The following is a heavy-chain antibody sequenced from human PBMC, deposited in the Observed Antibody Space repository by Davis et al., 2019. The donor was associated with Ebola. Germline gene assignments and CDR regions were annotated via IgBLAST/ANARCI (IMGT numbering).Heavy chain of an antibody. V-gene: IGHV3-7*01. CDR1: GFTFSSYW. J-gene: IGHJ6*02. D-gene: IGHD3-10*01. Sequence: PGGSLRLSCAASGFTFSSYWMSWVRQAPGKGLEWVANIKQDGSEKYYVDSVKGRFTISRDNAKNSLYLQMNSLRAEDTAVYYCARMGGSYLGWSDTYYYYGMDVWGQGTTVTVSS. CDR3: ARMGGSYLGWSDTYYYYGMDV. CDR2: IKQDGSEK.